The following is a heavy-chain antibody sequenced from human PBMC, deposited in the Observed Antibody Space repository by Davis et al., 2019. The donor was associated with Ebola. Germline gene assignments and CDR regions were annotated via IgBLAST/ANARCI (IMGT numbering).Heavy chain of an antibody. V-gene: IGHV1-18*04. CDR1: GYTFTSYG. CDR3: ARAPNYDVLTGTSSYDFDY. CDR2: ISGFNTNT. J-gene: IGHJ4*02. D-gene: IGHD3-9*01. Sequence: ASVKVSCKSSGYTFTSYGLVWVRQAPGLGLEWMGWISGFNTNTNFAQKFQGRVTVSNDTSTNTAYMDLRSLTSDDTAIYYCARAPNYDVLTGTSSYDFDYWGQGTLVTVSS.